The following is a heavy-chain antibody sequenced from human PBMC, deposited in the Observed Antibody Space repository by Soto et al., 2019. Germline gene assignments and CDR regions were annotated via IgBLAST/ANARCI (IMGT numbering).Heavy chain of an antibody. CDR1: GGSISSHY. CDR2: IYTSGST. D-gene: IGHD3-3*01. CDR3: ARDFLFSAFGSPPFWSGYLGTNWFDP. J-gene: IGHJ5*02. V-gene: IGHV4-4*07. Sequence: SETLSLTCTVSGGSISSHYWSWIRQPAGKGLEWIGRIYTSGSTNYNPSLKSRVTMSVDTSKNQFSLKLSSVTAADTAVYYCARDFLFSAFGSPPFWSGYLGTNWFDPWGQGTLVTVS.